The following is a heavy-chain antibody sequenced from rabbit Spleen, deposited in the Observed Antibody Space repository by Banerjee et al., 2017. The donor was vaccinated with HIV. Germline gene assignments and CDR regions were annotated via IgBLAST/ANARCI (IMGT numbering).Heavy chain of an antibody. J-gene: IGHJ4*01. Sequence: QSLEESGGGLVQPGGSLKLSCKASGFDFSDYGMSWVRQAPGKGLEWIGYIDPIFSNTYYASWVSGRFTISSHNAQNTLCLQLNSLTAADTATYFCARNDVNGAFTLWGQGTLVTVS. D-gene: IGHD2-1*01. CDR3: ARNDVNGAFTL. CDR1: GFDFSDYG. CDR2: IDPIFSNT. V-gene: IGHV1S7*01.